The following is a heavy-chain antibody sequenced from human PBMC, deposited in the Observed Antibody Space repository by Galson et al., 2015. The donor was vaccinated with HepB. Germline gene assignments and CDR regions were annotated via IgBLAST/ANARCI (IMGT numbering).Heavy chain of an antibody. CDR2: IYPGDSDT. D-gene: IGHD1-26*01. J-gene: IGHJ4*02. CDR1: GYSFTSYW. V-gene: IGHV5-51*01. CDR3: ARHSPQRVGATILHFDY. Sequence: QSGAEVKKPGESLKISCKGSGYSFTSYWIGWVRQMPGKGLEWMGIIYPGDSDTRYSPSFQGQVTISADKSISTAYLQWSSLKASDTAMYYCARHSPQRVGATILHFDYWGQGTLGTVSS.